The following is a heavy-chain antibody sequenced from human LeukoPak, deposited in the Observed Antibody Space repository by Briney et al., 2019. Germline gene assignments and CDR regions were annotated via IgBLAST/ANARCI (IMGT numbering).Heavy chain of an antibody. CDR1: GFTFSSYA. CDR2: ISGSGGST. CDR3: AKDLSGGSYFY. Sequence: GGSLRLSCAASGFTFSSYAMSCVRQAPGKGLEWVSAISGSGGSTYYADSVKGPFTISRDNSKNTLYLQMNSLRAEDTAVYYCAKDLSGGSYFYWGQGTLITVSS. V-gene: IGHV3-23*01. J-gene: IGHJ4*02. D-gene: IGHD1-26*01.